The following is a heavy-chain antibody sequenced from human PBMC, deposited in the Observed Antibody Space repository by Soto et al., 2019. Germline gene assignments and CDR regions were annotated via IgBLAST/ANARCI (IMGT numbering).Heavy chain of an antibody. CDR2: IKQDGSEK. V-gene: IGHV3-7*01. J-gene: IGHJ3*02. D-gene: IGHD5-18*01. CDR3: ARGLDGYSYGDAFDI. Sequence: GGSLRLSCAASGFTFSSYWMSWVRQAPGKGLEWVANIKQDGSEKYYVDSVKGRFTISRDNAKNSLYLQMNSLRAEDTAVYYCARGLDGYSYGDAFDIWGQGTMVTVSS. CDR1: GFTFSSYW.